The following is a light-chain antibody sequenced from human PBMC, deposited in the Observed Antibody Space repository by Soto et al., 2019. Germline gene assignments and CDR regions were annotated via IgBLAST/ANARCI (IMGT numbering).Light chain of an antibody. CDR1: SSDIGRYNF. J-gene: IGLJ1*01. V-gene: IGLV2-14*01. CDR3: SSYTSVTTFVV. CDR2: EVT. Sequence: QSALTQPASVSGSPGQSITISCTGTSSDIGRYNFVSWYQQHPGKAPKLLVYEVTNRPSGVSNRFSGSKSGNTASLTIFGIQNEDEADYYCSSYTSVTTFVVFGTGTKLTVL.